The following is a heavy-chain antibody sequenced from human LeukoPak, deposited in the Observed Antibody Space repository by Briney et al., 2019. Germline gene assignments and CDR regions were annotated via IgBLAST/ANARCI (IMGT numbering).Heavy chain of an antibody. CDR3: ARDPAAAVDY. D-gene: IGHD6-13*01. Sequence: SETLSLTCAVYGGSFSGYYWSWIRQPPGKGLEWIGEINHSGSTNYNPSLKSRVTISVDTSKNQFSLKLSSVTAADTAVYYCARDPAAAVDYWGQGTLVTVSS. CDR2: INHSGST. V-gene: IGHV4-34*01. J-gene: IGHJ4*02. CDR1: GGSFSGYY.